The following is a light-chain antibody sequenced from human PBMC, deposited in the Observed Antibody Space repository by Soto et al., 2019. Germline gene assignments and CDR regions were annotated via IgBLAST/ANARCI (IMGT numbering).Light chain of an antibody. CDR3: QQYGSSPET. V-gene: IGKV3-20*01. CDR1: QSVSSNY. CDR2: GAS. Sequence: ESVLTQSPGTLSLSPGERATLSCRASQSVSSNYLAWYQQKSGQAPRLLIYGASSRPTGIPDRFSGSGSGTDFTLTISRLEPEDFAVYYCQQYGSSPETFGQGTKVEIK. J-gene: IGKJ1*01.